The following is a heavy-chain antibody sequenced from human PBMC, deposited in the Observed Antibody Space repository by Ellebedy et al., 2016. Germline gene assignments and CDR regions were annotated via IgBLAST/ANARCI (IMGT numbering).Heavy chain of an antibody. D-gene: IGHD7-27*01. V-gene: IGHV1-2*02. Sequence: ASVKVSXKASGYTFTGYYMHWVRQAPGQGLEWMGWINPNSGGTNYAQKFQGRVTMTRDTSISTAYMELSRLRSDDTAVYYCARDELGISLWYFDLWGRGTLVTVSS. CDR2: INPNSGGT. CDR3: ARDELGISLWYFDL. CDR1: GYTFTGYY. J-gene: IGHJ2*01.